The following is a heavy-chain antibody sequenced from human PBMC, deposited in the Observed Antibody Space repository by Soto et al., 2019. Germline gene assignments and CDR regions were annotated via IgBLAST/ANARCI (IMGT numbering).Heavy chain of an antibody. CDR1: GFTFSSYA. CDR2: ISGSGGST. D-gene: IGHD6-13*01. Sequence: PGGSLRLSCAASGFTFSSYAMSWVRQAPGKGLEWVSAISGSGGSTYYADSVKGRFTISRDNSKNTLYLQMNSLRAEDTAVYYCARDPGIAAAGTMGFDPWGQGTLVTVSS. J-gene: IGHJ5*02. CDR3: ARDPGIAAAGTMGFDP. V-gene: IGHV3-23*01.